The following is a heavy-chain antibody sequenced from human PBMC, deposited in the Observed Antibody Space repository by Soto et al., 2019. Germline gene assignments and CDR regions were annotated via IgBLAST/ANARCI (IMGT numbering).Heavy chain of an antibody. CDR2: IIPMFGTP. CDR1: GGAFNNYA. CDR3: ARAMPPRRTPYYYETSGSFEY. J-gene: IGHJ4*02. Sequence: QVLLVQSGAEMKKPGSSMKVSCKASGGAFNNYAFSWLRQSPGQGLEWMGGIIPMFGTPKFAEKFQGRISFAADSSTSAVCLELSRPRSGDTAIYSCARAMPPRRTPYYYETSGSFEYWGQRNLVTVSS. D-gene: IGHD3-22*01. V-gene: IGHV1-69*01.